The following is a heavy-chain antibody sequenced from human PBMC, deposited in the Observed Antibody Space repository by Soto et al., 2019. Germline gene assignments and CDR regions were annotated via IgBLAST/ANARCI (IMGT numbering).Heavy chain of an antibody. V-gene: IGHV4-34*01. CDR2: INHSGST. CDR1: GGSFSGYY. D-gene: IGHD5-12*01. Sequence: SETLSLTCAVYGGSFSGYYWSWIRQPPGRGLEWIGEINHSGSTNYNPSLKSRVTISVDTSKNQFSLKLSSVTAADTAVYYCARARWLRLAFDIWGQGTMVTVSS. J-gene: IGHJ3*02. CDR3: ARARWLRLAFDI.